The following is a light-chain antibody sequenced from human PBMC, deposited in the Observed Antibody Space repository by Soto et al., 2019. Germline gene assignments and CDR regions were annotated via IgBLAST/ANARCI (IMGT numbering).Light chain of an antibody. CDR3: VLYMGSGIWV. Sequence: QAVVTQEPSLSVSPGRTVTLTCGLSSGSVSTSYYPSWYQQTPGQAPRTLIYSTNTRSSGVPDRFFGSILGNKAALTITGAQADDESDYYCVLYMGSGIWVFGGGTKLTVL. CDR2: STN. V-gene: IGLV8-61*01. CDR1: SGSVSTSYY. J-gene: IGLJ3*02.